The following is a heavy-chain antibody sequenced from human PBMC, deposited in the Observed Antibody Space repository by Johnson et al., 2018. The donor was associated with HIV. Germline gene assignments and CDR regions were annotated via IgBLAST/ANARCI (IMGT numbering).Heavy chain of an antibody. CDR2: ITPSGTTI. J-gene: IGHJ3*02. CDR1: GFTFSDSS. V-gene: IGHV3-11*04. Sequence: QLVESGGGLVKPGGSLRLSCAASGFTFSDSSMNWIRQAPGKGLEWVSYITPSGTTIYNADSVKGRFTISRDNSKNTLYLQMNSLRAEDTAVYYCASFWATGAFDIWGQGTMVTVSS. D-gene: IGHD3-10*01. CDR3: ASFWATGAFDI.